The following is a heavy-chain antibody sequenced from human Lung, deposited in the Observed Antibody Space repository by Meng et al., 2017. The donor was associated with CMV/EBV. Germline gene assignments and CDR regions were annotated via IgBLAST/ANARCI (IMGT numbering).Heavy chain of an antibody. CDR1: YY. CDR2: INHSGST. CDR3: ARGWAMRYCSSTSCYKGQWYFDL. Sequence: YYWGGIRQPPGKGLEWIGDINHSGSTNCNPSLKSRVTISVDTSKNQFSLKLSSVTAADTAVYYCARGWAMRYCSSTSCYKGQWYFDLWGRGTLVTVSS. V-gene: IGHV4-34*01. J-gene: IGHJ2*01. D-gene: IGHD2-2*02.